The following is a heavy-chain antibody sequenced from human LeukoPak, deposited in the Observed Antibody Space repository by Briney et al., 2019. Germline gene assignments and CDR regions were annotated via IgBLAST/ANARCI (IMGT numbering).Heavy chain of an antibody. Sequence: GRSLRLSCAASGFTFSSYGMHWVRQAPGKGLEWVAVIWYDGSNKYYADSGKGRFTISRDNSKNTLYLQMNSLRAEDTAVNYGPRAFGEYCSGGSCLIYYYYGMDVWGQGTAVTVSS. CDR3: PRAFGEYCSGGSCLIYYYYGMDV. D-gene: IGHD2-15*01. V-gene: IGHV3-33*01. J-gene: IGHJ6*02. CDR2: IWYDGSNK. CDR1: GFTFSSYG.